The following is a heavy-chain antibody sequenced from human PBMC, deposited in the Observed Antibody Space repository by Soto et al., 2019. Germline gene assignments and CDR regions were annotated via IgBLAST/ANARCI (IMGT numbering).Heavy chain of an antibody. Sequence: ASVKVSCKASGYTFTSYGISWVRQAPGQGLEWMGWISAYNGNTNYAQKLQGRVTMTRDTSTSTVYMELSSLRSEDTAVYYCARDKQLWLPYYFDYWGQGTLVTVSS. CDR3: ARDKQLWLPYYFDY. D-gene: IGHD5-18*01. CDR2: ISAYNGNT. J-gene: IGHJ4*02. CDR1: GYTFTSYG. V-gene: IGHV1-18*01.